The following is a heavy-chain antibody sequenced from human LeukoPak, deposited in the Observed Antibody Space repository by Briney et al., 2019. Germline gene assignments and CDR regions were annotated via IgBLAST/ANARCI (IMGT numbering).Heavy chain of an antibody. CDR1: GGSISSSYYY. D-gene: IGHD6-13*01. V-gene: IGHV4-39*07. CDR3: ATSSIAAAGTES. Sequence: KPSETLSLTCTVSGGSISSSYYYWGWIRQPPGKGLEWIGSIYSSGSTNYNPSLKSRVTISVDTSKNQFSLKLSSVTAADTAVYYCATSSIAAAGTESWGQGTLVTVSS. CDR2: IYSSGST. J-gene: IGHJ5*02.